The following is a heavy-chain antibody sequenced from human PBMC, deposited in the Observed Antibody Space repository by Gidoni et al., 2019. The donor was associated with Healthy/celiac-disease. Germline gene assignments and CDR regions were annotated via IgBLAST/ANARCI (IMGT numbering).Heavy chain of an antibody. J-gene: IGHJ5*02. D-gene: IGHD3-3*01. Sequence: QVQLQPSGPGLVKPSQPLSLTCAISGDSVSTNSAAWNWIRQYPSRGLEWLGRTYYRYKWYNDYEVSVKSRITINPDTSKNQCSLQLNSVTPEDTAVYYCARDRDDCWSGYYRGNWCDPWGQGTLVTVSS. CDR1: GDSVSTNSAA. V-gene: IGHV6-1*01. CDR2: TYYRYKWYN. CDR3: ARDRDDCWSGYYRGNWCDP.